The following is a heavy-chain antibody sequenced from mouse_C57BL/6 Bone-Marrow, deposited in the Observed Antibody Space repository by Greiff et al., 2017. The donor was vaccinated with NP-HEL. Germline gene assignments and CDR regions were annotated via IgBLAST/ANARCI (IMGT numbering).Heavy chain of an antibody. CDR1: GYTFTSYG. CDR2: IYPRSGNT. CDR3: ARSGSSLFAY. J-gene: IGHJ3*01. D-gene: IGHD1-1*01. Sequence: VQLQQSGAELARPGASVKLSCKASGYTFTSYGISWVKQRPGQGLEWIGEIYPRSGNTYYNEKFKGKATLTADKSSSTAYMELRSLTSEDSAVYFCARSGSSLFAYWGQGTLVTVSA. V-gene: IGHV1-81*01.